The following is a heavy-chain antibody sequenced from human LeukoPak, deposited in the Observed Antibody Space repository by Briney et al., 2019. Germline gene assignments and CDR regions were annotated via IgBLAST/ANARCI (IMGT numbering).Heavy chain of an antibody. D-gene: IGHD3-22*01. J-gene: IGHJ4*02. CDR3: AKVPYDSSGYYDY. V-gene: IGHV3-21*01. Sequence: GGSLRLSCAASGFTFSSYSMNWVRQAPGKGLEWVSSISSSSSYIYYADSVKGRFTISRDNAKNSLYLQMNSLRAEDTAVYYCAKVPYDSSGYYDYWGQGTLVTVSS. CDR2: ISSSSSYI. CDR1: GFTFSSYS.